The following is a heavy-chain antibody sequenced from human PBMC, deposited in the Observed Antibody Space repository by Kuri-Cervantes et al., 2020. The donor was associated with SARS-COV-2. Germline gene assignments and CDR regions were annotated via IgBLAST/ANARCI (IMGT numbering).Heavy chain of an antibody. CDR1: GGTFSSYA. J-gene: IGHJ4*02. D-gene: IGHD3-3*01. Sequence: SVKVSCKASGGTFSSYAISWVRQAPGQGLEWMGRIIPILGIANYAQKFQGRVTITADKSTSTAYMELSSLKTEDTAVYYCTRDDFWSGYSRYWGQGTLVTVSS. CDR2: IIPILGIA. V-gene: IGHV1-69*04. CDR3: TRDDFWSGYSRY.